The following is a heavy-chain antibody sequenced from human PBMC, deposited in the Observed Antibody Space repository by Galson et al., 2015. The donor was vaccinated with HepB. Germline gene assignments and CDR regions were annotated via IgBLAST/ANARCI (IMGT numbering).Heavy chain of an antibody. CDR2: IFPIFGTA. V-gene: IGHV1-69*13. CDR3: ATVPLYYYDSGGRPYYFNY. CDR1: GGTFKTYA. Sequence: SVKVSCKASGGTFKTYAISWVRQAPGHGLEWMGGIFPIFGTANYAQSFQGRVTIIADASTSTVYMELSGLRSEDTAVYYCATVPLYYYDSGGRPYYFNYWGQGTLVTVSS. J-gene: IGHJ4*02. D-gene: IGHD3-22*01.